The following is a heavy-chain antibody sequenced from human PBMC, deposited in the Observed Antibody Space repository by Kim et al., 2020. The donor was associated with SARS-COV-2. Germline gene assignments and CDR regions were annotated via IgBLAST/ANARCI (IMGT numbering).Heavy chain of an antibody. V-gene: IGHV3-33*01. Sequence: GGSLRLSCAASGFTFSSYGMHWVRQAPGKGLEWVAVIWYDGSNKYYADSVKGRFTISRDNSKNTLYLQMNSLRAEDTAVYYCASGYYDSSGYYPNYFDYWGQGTLVTVSS. D-gene: IGHD3-22*01. CDR3: ASGYYDSSGYYPNYFDY. CDR2: IWYDGSNK. CDR1: GFTFSSYG. J-gene: IGHJ4*02.